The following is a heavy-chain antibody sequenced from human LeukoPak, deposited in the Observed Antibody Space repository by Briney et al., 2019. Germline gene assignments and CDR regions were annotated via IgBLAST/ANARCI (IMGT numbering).Heavy chain of an antibody. Sequence: ASVKVSCKASGYTFTGYYMHWVRQAPGQGLEWMGWINPNSGGTNYAPKFQGRVTMTRDTSISTAYMELSRLRSDDTAVYYCARDTAHDYYDSSGYGDDWGQGTLVTVSS. CDR1: GYTFTGYY. D-gene: IGHD3-22*01. J-gene: IGHJ4*02. CDR3: ARDTAHDYYDSSGYGDD. V-gene: IGHV1-2*02. CDR2: INPNSGGT.